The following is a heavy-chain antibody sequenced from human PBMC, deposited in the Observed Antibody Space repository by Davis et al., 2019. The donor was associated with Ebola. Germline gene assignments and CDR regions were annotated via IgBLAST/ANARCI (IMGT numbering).Heavy chain of an antibody. CDR3: ARDLFGDIEY. D-gene: IGHD3-10*01. Sequence: GGFLRLSCAASGFTVSRNYMSWVRQAPGKGLEWVSVIHSGGATYYADSVKGRLTISRDHSRNTLYLQLNSLRADDTAVYYCARDLFGDIEYWGQGIVVTVSS. CDR2: IHSGGAT. CDR1: GFTVSRNY. J-gene: IGHJ4*02. V-gene: IGHV3-66*01.